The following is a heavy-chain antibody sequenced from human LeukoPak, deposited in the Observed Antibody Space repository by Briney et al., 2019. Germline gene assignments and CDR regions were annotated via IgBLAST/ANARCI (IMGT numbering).Heavy chain of an antibody. Sequence: GGSLRLSCAASGFTFSSYEMNWVRQAPGKGLEWVSYISSSGSTIYYADSVKGRFTISRDNAKNSLYLQMNSLRAEDTAVYYCASGDTNWYFDLWGRGTLVTVSS. V-gene: IGHV3-48*03. D-gene: IGHD2-21*02. CDR1: GFTFSSYE. J-gene: IGHJ2*01. CDR3: ASGDTNWYFDL. CDR2: ISSSGSTI.